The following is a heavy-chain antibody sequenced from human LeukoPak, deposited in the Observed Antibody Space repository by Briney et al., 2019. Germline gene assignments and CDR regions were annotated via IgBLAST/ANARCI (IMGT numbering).Heavy chain of an antibody. J-gene: IGHJ4*02. D-gene: IGHD2-15*01. Sequence: SETLSLTCTVSGGSISSYYWSWIRQPPGKGLEWIGYIYYSGNTNYNPSLESRVTISVDTSKNQFSLKVNSVTAADTAVYYCARGRDTVSTPFDYWGQGTLVTVSS. CDR2: IYYSGNT. V-gene: IGHV4-59*01. CDR1: GGSISSYY. CDR3: ARGRDTVSTPFDY.